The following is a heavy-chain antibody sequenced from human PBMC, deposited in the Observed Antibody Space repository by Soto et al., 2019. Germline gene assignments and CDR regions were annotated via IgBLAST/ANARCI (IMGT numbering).Heavy chain of an antibody. CDR1: GYSFTSYW. J-gene: IGHJ4*02. V-gene: IGHV5-51*01. Sequence: PGESLKISCKGSGYSFTSYWIGWVRQMPGKGLEWMGIIYPGDSDTRYSPSFQGQVTISADKSISTAYLQWSSLKASDTAMYYCARRPAAGGRGLGYFDYWGQGTLVTVSS. CDR3: ARRPAAGGRGLGYFDY. D-gene: IGHD2-15*01. CDR2: IYPGDSDT.